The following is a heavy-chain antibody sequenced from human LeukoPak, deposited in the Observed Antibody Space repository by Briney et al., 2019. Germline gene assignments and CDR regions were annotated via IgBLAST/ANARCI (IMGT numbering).Heavy chain of an antibody. CDR2: ISGYNGNT. CDR3: ARGDSSWDS. Sequence: GASVKVSCKASGYMFTSYAISWVRQAPGQGLEWMGWISGYNGNTHYSQELQGRVTMTTDTSTSTAYMELRSLRSDDTAVYYCARGDSSWDSWGQGTLVTVSS. V-gene: IGHV1-18*01. CDR1: GYMFTSYA. J-gene: IGHJ4*02. D-gene: IGHD6-13*01.